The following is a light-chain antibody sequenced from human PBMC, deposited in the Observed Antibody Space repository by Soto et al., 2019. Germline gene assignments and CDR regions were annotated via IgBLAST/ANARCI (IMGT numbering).Light chain of an antibody. Sequence: QSALTQPASVSGSPGQSITISCTGTSSDVGGYNYVSWYQQHPGKAPKLMIYDVSNRPSGVSNRFSGSKSGNTASLTISGSQAEDESDYYCSSYTSSSTPHVVFGGGTKLTVL. CDR1: SSDVGGYNY. CDR3: SSYTSSSTPHVV. J-gene: IGLJ2*01. V-gene: IGLV2-14*01. CDR2: DVS.